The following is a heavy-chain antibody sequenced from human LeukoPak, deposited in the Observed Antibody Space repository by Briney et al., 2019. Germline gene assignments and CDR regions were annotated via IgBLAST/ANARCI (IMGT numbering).Heavy chain of an antibody. CDR2: IYYSGSA. J-gene: IGHJ4*02. Sequence: SETLSLTCTVSGGSISSSSYYWGWIRQPPGKGLEWIGNIYYSGSAYYNPSLKSRVTISVDTSKNQFSLKLSSVTAADTAVYYCASRQGDSSGYSFDYWGQGTLVTVSS. CDR3: ASRQGDSSGYSFDY. CDR1: GGSISSSSYY. D-gene: IGHD3-22*01. V-gene: IGHV4-39*07.